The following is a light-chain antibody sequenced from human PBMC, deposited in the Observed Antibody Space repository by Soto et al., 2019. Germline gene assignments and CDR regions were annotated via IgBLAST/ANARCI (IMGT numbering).Light chain of an antibody. CDR3: QQYNDNWT. CDR1: QSISSW. CDR2: KAS. J-gene: IGKJ1*01. V-gene: IGKV1-5*03. Sequence: DIQMTQSPSTLSASVGDRVTITCRASQSISSWLAWYQQKPGQAPKLLIYKASTLQSGVPSRFSGSGSGTEFTLAISSLQPDDSATYYCQQYNDNWTFSQGTKV.